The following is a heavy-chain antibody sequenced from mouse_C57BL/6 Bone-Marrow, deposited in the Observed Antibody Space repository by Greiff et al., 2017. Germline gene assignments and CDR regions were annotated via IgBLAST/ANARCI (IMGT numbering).Heavy chain of an antibody. CDR3: ARGGAGSCAD. D-gene: IGHD3-3*01. V-gene: IGHV1-81*01. J-gene: IGHJ3*01. Sequence: QVQLQQSGAELARPGASVKLSCKASGYTFTSYGISWVKQRTGQGLEWIGEIYPRSGNTYYNEKFKGKATLTADKSTSTAYMELRSLTSENSAVYFGARGGAGSCADGGQGTLVTVSA. CDR2: IYPRSGNT. CDR1: GYTFTSYG.